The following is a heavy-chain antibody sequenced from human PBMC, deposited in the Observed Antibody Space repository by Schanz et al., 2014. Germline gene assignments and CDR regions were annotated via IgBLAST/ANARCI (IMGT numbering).Heavy chain of an antibody. Sequence: QVQLVQSGAEVMKPGSSVKVSCKASGGTFTSYYMHWVRQAPGQGLEWMGIINPSGGSTSYAQKFQGRVTMTADKSTSTVYMEVSGLRSEDTAVYYCAKVDRTRYYAMDVWGQGTTVTVSS. CDR1: GGTFTSYY. CDR3: AKVDRTRYYAMDV. V-gene: IGHV1-46*01. D-gene: IGHD3-9*01. J-gene: IGHJ6*02. CDR2: INPSGGST.